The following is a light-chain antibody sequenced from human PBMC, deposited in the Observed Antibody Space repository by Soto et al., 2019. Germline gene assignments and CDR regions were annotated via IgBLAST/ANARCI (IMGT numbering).Light chain of an antibody. CDR3: QQYNNWPYT. V-gene: IGKV3-15*01. Sequence: EIVMTQSPATLSVSPGERATLSCRASQSVSTNLAWFQQKPGQAPRLLIYGPSTRATAIPATFTGSGSGTEFTLTISSLQSEDFAVYYCQQYNNWPYTFGQGTKLEIK. J-gene: IGKJ2*01. CDR1: QSVSTN. CDR2: GPS.